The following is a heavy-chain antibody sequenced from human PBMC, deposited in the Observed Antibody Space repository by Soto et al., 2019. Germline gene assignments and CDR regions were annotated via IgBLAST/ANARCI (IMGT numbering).Heavy chain of an antibody. V-gene: IGHV3-23*01. CDR1: GFTFSSYA. J-gene: IGHJ4*02. D-gene: IGHD5-12*01. CDR3: AKGSKRGYSGYDKGPVDY. Sequence: GGSLRLSCAASGFTFSSYAMCWVRQAPGKGLEWVSAISGSGGSTYYADSVKGRFTISRDNSKNTLYLQMNSLRAEDTAVYYCAKGSKRGYSGYDKGPVDYWGQGTLVTVSS. CDR2: ISGSGGST.